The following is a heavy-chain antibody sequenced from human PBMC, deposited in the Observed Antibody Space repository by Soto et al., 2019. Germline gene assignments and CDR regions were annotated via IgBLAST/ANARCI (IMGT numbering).Heavy chain of an antibody. CDR1: GFTFSSSG. V-gene: IGHV3-30*18. CDR3: AKGTGFLEWL. CDR2: ISYDGSNK. Sequence: QVQLVESGGGVVQPGRSLRLSCAASGFTFSSSGMHWVRQAPGKGLEWVAAISYDGSNKYYADSVKGQFTISRDNSKNTLYLQMNSLRAEDTAVYYRAKGTGFLEWLWGQGTLVTVSS. J-gene: IGHJ4*02. D-gene: IGHD3-3*01.